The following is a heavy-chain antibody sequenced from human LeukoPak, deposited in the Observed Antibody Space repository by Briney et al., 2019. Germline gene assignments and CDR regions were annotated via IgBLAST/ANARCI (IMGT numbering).Heavy chain of an antibody. D-gene: IGHD3-3*01. CDR2: ITGSGGST. CDR3: ARDERLLSFLK. CDR1: GFTFSSYG. Sequence: GGSLRLSCAASGFTFSSYGMSWVRQAPGKGLEWVSGITGSGGSTYYADSVKGRFTISRDNSKNTLYLQMNSLRAEDTAIYYCARDERLLSFLKWGQGTLVTVSS. V-gene: IGHV3-23*01. J-gene: IGHJ4*02.